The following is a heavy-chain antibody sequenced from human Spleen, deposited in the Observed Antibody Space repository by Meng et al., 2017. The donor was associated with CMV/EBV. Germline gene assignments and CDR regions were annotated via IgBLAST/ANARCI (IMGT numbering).Heavy chain of an antibody. Sequence: GESLKISCQGSGYIFTTYWIGWVRQMPGKGLEWMGVIYPGDSDTTYSPSFQGQVTISADKSISTAYLQWSSLKASDTAMYYCARPLGGYCSSTSCYVNAFDIWGQGTMVTVSS. CDR2: IYPGDSDT. D-gene: IGHD2-2*01. J-gene: IGHJ3*02. CDR1: GYIFTTYW. V-gene: IGHV5-51*01. CDR3: ARPLGGYCSSTSCYVNAFDI.